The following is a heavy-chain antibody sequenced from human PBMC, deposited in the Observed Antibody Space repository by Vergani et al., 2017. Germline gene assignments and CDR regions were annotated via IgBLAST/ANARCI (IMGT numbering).Heavy chain of an antibody. CDR1: GYTFTDYY. Sequence: QVQLVQSGSELKKPGATVKISCKVSGYTFTDYYMHWVQQAPGQGLEWMGWINTNTGNPTYAQGFTGRFVFSLDTSVSTAYLQISSLKAEDTAVYYCARGPSTYYDFWSGYTGYNWFDPWGQGTLVTVSS. J-gene: IGHJ5*02. CDR3: ARGPSTYYDFWSGYTGYNWFDP. V-gene: IGHV7-4-1*02. D-gene: IGHD3-3*01. CDR2: INTNTGNP.